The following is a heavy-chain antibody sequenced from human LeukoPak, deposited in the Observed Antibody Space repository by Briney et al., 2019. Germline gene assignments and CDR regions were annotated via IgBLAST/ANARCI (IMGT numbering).Heavy chain of an antibody. CDR1: GYSISSGYY. J-gene: IGHJ6*03. Sequence: SETLSLTCTVSGYSISSGYYWGWSRQPPGKGLEWIGSIYHSGSTYYNPSLKSRVTISVDTSKNQFSLKLSSVTAADTAVYYCARGDFEDYRYYYYMEVWGKGTTVTVSS. V-gene: IGHV4-38-2*02. D-gene: IGHD3-9*01. CDR2: IYHSGST. CDR3: ARGDFEDYRYYYYMEV.